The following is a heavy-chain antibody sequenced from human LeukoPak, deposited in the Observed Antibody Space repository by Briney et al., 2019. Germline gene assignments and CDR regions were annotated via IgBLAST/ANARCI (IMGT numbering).Heavy chain of an antibody. CDR2: INPNSGGT. CDR1: GYTFTGYY. D-gene: IGHD3-10*01. J-gene: IGHJ4*02. V-gene: IGHV1-2*02. CDR3: ARLPYGSGSYYLEYYFDY. Sequence: ASVKVSCKASGYTFTGYYMHWVRQAPGQGLEWMGWINPNSGGTNYAQKFQGRVTMTRDTSISTAYMELSRLRSDDTAVYYCARLPYGSGSYYLEYYFDYWGQGTLVTVSS.